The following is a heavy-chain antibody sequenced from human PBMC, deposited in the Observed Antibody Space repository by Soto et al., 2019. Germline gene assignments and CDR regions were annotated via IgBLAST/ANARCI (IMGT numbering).Heavy chain of an antibody. D-gene: IGHD3-3*01. CDR2: ISAYNGNT. Sequence: ASVKVSCKASGYTFTSYGISWVRQAPGQGLEWMGWISAYNGNTNYAQKLQGRVTMTTDTSTSTAYMELRSLRSDDTAVYYCARSPAYYDFWSGWNYYYYMDVWGKGTTVTVSS. CDR1: GYTFTSYG. V-gene: IGHV1-18*01. J-gene: IGHJ6*03. CDR3: ARSPAYYDFWSGWNYYYYMDV.